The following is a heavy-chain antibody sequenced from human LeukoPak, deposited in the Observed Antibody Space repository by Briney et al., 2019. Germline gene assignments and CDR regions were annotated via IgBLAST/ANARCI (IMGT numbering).Heavy chain of an antibody. CDR2: INHSGST. D-gene: IGHD6-19*01. V-gene: IGHV4-34*01. CDR3: ARDDSSGWYYYYGMDV. Sequence: PSETLSLTCAVYGGSFSGYYWSWIRQPPGKGLEWIGEINHSGSTNYNPSLKSRVTISVDTSKNQFSLKLSSVTAADTAVYYCARDDSSGWYYYYGMDVWGQGTTVTVSS. J-gene: IGHJ6*02. CDR1: GGSFSGYY.